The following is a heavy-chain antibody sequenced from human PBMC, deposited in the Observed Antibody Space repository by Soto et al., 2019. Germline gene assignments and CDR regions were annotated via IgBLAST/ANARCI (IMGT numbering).Heavy chain of an antibody. D-gene: IGHD2-15*01. CDR1: GFIFSNYG. CDR2: ISSSSSDI. J-gene: IGHJ6*03. V-gene: IGHV3-48*01. Sequence: EVQLVESGGGLVRPGGSLRLSCAASGFIFSNYGMNWVRQAPGKGPEWVSYISSSSSDIFYADSVKGRFTISRDNAKNSRYLQMNSLRAEDTALYYCARDPRYCRGGSCYSDYFYYYMDVWGKGTTVTVSS. CDR3: ARDPRYCRGGSCYSDYFYYYMDV.